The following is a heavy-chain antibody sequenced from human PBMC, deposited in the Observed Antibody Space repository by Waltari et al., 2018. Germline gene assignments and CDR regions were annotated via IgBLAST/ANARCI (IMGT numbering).Heavy chain of an antibody. CDR1: GFTFSSYA. CDR3: ARWVVVNDAFDI. CDR2: ISYDGSNK. J-gene: IGHJ3*02. Sequence: QVELLETGGGMVQPGRFLRLSLPASGFTFSSYAMHWVRQAPGNGLEWVAVISYDGSNKYYADSVKGRFTISRDKSKNKLYLQMNSLRAEDTAVYYCARWVVVNDAFDIWGQGTMVTVSS. D-gene: IGHD2-15*01. V-gene: IGHV3-30*01.